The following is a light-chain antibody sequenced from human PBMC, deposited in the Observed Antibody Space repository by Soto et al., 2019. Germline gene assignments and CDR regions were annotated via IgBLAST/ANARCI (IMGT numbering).Light chain of an antibody. CDR2: GAS. V-gene: IGKV3-20*01. Sequence: EFVLTQSPATLSFSPGERATLPCRASQSVSSSYLAWYQQKPGQAPRLLIYGASSRATGIPDRFSGSGSGTDFTLTISRLEPEDFAVYYCQQYGSSPKTFGQGTKVDIK. CDR3: QQYGSSPKT. J-gene: IGKJ1*01. CDR1: QSVSSSY.